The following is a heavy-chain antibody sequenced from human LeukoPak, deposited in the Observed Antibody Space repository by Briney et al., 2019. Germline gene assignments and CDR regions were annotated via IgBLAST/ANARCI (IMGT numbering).Heavy chain of an antibody. CDR3: ASDFWSGYYFDY. V-gene: IGHV3-7*03. J-gene: IGHJ4*02. CDR2: IKPDGTTK. CDR1: GFPFSSYS. D-gene: IGHD3-3*01. Sequence: GGSLRLSCAASGFPFSSYSMTWVRQAPGKGLEWVANIKPDGTTKFYVDSVKGRFTISRDNALNSLYLQMNSLRAEDTAIYYCASDFWSGYYFDYWGQGTLVTVSS.